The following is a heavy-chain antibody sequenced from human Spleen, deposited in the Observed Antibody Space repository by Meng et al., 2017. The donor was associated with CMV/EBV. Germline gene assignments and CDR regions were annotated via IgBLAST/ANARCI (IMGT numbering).Heavy chain of an antibody. CDR2: TYYRSKWYD. Sequence: SQTLSLTCAISGDSVSSNSAACNWIRQSPSRGLEWLGRTYYRSKWYDDYAMAVKSRITINPDTSKNQFSLQLNSVTPEDTAVYYCARDYYDSGAYYYTEEYYHGLDVWGQGTTVTVSS. V-gene: IGHV6-1*01. D-gene: IGHD3-22*01. CDR3: ARDYYDSGAYYYTEEYYHGLDV. CDR1: GDSVSSNSAA. J-gene: IGHJ6*02.